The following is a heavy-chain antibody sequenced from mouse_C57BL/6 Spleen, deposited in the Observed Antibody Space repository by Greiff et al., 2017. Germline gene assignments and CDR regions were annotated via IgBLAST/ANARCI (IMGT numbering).Heavy chain of an antibody. CDR2: IDPENGDT. CDR1: GFNIKDDY. D-gene: IGHD1-3*01. CDR3: TTNFNYFDY. V-gene: IGHV14-4*01. J-gene: IGHJ2*01. Sequence: EVQLQQSGAELVRPGASVKLSCTASGFNIKDDYMHWVKQRPEQGLEWIGWIDPENGDTEYASKFQGKATITADTSSNPAYLQLSSLTSEDTAVYYCTTNFNYFDYWGQGTTLTVSS.